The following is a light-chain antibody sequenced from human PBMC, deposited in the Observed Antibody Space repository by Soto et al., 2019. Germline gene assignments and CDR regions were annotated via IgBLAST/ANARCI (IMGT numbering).Light chain of an antibody. CDR2: EFY. CDR1: SGTIASNF. V-gene: IGLV6-57*03. J-gene: IGLJ2*01. Sequence: FMLTQPHSVSESPGKTVTISCTRTSGTIASNFVQWYQQRPGSAPTTVIYEFYQRPSGVPDRFSGSFDSSSNSASLTISGLITEDEADYYCPSYDSNICVFGGGTKLTVL. CDR3: PSYDSNICV.